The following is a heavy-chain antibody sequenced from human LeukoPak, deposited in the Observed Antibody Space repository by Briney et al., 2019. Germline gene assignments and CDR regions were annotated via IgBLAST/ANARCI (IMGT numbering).Heavy chain of an antibody. J-gene: IGHJ4*02. D-gene: IGHD5-18*01. V-gene: IGHV3-23*01. CDR2: ISGSGGST. CDR3: AKDPGGYSYGPQLDY. Sequence: GGSLRLSCAASGFTFSSYAMSWVRQAPGKGLEWVSAISGSGGSTYYADSVKGRFTISRDNSKNTLYLQMNSLRAEDTAVYDCAKDPGGYSYGPQLDYWGQGTLVTVSS. CDR1: GFTFSSYA.